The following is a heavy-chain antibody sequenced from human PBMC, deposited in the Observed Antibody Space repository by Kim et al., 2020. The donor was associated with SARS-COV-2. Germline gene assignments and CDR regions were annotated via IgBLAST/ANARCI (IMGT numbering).Heavy chain of an antibody. J-gene: IGHJ6*02. V-gene: IGHV3-30*15. D-gene: IGHD3-10*01. CDR3: ARDQIEGVHKFYCAMDV. Sequence: SVKGRFTMYRDNSHNTVFLEMSSLRAEDTAVYFCARDQIEGVHKFYCAMDVWGQGTTVTVSS.